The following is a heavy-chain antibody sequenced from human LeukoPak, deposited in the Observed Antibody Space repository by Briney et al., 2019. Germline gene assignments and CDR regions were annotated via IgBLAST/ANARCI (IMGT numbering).Heavy chain of an antibody. CDR3: ARVTKTYYYYMDV. CDR2: IYYSGST. Sequence: PSETLSLTCTVSGGSIRSYYWSWIRDPPGKGLEWIGYIYYSGSTNYNPSLKSRVTISVDTSKNQFSLKLSSVTAADTAVYYCARVTKTYYYYMDVWGKGTTVTVSS. J-gene: IGHJ6*03. CDR1: GGSIRSYY. V-gene: IGHV4-59*01. D-gene: IGHD2-2*01.